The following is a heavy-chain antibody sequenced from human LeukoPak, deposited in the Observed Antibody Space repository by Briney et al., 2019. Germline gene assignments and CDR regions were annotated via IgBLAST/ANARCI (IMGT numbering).Heavy chain of an antibody. CDR3: AKDRSLYDSSGYYPDY. CDR2: IYSGGST. D-gene: IGHD3-22*01. CDR1: GFTVSSNY. V-gene: IGHV3-66*01. Sequence: LPGGSLRLSCAASGFTVSSNYMSWVRQAPGKGLEWVSVIYSGGSTYYADSVKGRFTISRDNSKNTLYLQMNSLRAEDTAVYYCAKDRSLYDSSGYYPDYWGQGTLVTVSS. J-gene: IGHJ4*02.